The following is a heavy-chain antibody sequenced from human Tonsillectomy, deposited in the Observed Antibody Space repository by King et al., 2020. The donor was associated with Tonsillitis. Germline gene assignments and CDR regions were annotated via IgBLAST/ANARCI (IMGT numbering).Heavy chain of an antibody. Sequence: QLQESGPGLVKPSKTLSLTCTVSGGSISSGDYYWSWIRQPPGKGLEWIGYIYYSGSTYYNPSLKSRVTISVDTSKNQFSLKLSSVTAADTAVYYCAREVVVVPAAPPDAFDIWGQGTMVTVSS. V-gene: IGHV4-30-4*01. CDR3: AREVVVVPAAPPDAFDI. D-gene: IGHD2-2*01. CDR2: IYYSGST. CDR1: GGSISSGDYY. J-gene: IGHJ3*02.